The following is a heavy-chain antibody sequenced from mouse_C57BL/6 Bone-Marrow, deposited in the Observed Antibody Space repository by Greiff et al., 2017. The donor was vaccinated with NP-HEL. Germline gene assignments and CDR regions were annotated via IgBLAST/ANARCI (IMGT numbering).Heavy chain of an antibody. Sequence: EVQLVESGEGLVKPGGSLKLSCAASGFTFSSYAMSWVRQTPEKRLEWVAYISSGGDSIYYADTVKGRFTISRDNARNTLYLQMSSLKSEDTAMYYCTRGYYGSSLYYAMDYWGQGTSVTVSS. CDR3: TRGYYGSSLYYAMDY. CDR2: ISSGGDSI. CDR1: GFTFSSYA. V-gene: IGHV5-9-1*02. D-gene: IGHD1-1*01. J-gene: IGHJ4*01.